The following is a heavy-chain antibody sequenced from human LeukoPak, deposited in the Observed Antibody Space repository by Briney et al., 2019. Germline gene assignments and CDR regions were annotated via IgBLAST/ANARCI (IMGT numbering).Heavy chain of an antibody. J-gene: IGHJ6*02. V-gene: IGHV3-30*02. Sequence: GGSLRLSCAASGFTFSSYGMNWVRQAPGKGLEWVAFIRYDGSNKYYADSVKGRFTISRDNSKNTLYLQMNSLRAEDTAVYYCAKGKVTGYFYVMDVWGQGTTVTVSS. CDR2: IRYDGSNK. CDR3: AKGKVTGYFYVMDV. D-gene: IGHD7-27*01. CDR1: GFTFSSYG.